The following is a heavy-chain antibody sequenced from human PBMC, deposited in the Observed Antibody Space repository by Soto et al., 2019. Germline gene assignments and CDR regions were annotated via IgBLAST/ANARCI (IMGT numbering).Heavy chain of an antibody. J-gene: IGHJ3*02. CDR3: ARSDYYDDAFDI. CDR2: IYYSGRT. Sequence: SETLSLTCTVSGGSISSYYWSWIRQPPGKGLEWIGYIYYSGRTNYNPSQKRRVTISVDTSKNQFSLKLSSVTAADTAVYYCARSDYYDDAFDIWGQGTMVT. D-gene: IGHD3-22*01. V-gene: IGHV4-59*01. CDR1: GGSISSYY.